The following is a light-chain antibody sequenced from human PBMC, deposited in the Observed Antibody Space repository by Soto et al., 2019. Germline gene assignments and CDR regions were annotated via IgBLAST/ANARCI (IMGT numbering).Light chain of an antibody. V-gene: IGKV3-11*01. CDR1: QSVSSY. Sequence: EIVLTQSPATLSLSPGERATLSCRASQSVSSYLAWYQQKPGQAPRLLIYDASNRATGIPARFSGSGSGTDFTLTISSLEPEDFATYYCLQHYSDPWTFGQGTKVEIK. J-gene: IGKJ1*01. CDR3: LQHYSDPWT. CDR2: DAS.